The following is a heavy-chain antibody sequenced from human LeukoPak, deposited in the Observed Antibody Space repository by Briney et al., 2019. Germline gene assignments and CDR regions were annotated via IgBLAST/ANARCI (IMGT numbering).Heavy chain of an antibody. CDR3: ARSGDTAMVTGKRYYYYYMDV. J-gene: IGHJ6*03. V-gene: IGHV1-46*01. Sequence: TPVKVSCKASGYTFTSYYMHWVRQAPGQGLEWMGIINPSGGSTSYAQKFQGRVTMTRDTSTSTVYMELSSLRSEDTAVYYCARSGDTAMVTGKRYYYYYMDVWGKGTTVTVSS. D-gene: IGHD5-18*01. CDR1: GYTFTSYY. CDR2: INPSGGST.